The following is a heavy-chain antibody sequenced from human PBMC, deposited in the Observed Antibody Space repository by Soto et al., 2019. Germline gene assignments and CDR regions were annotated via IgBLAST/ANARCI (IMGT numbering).Heavy chain of an antibody. Sequence: GGSLRLSCAASGFTFSSYAMSWVRQAPGQGLEWVSAISGSGSNPYYADSVKGRFTISRDNSKNTLYLQMNSLRAEDTALYYWAKSFSITTPTEFDTRGQETVLPISS. J-gene: IGHJ4*02. CDR2: ISGSGSNP. CDR3: AKSFSITTPTEFDT. D-gene: IGHD3-16*01. CDR1: GFTFSSYA. V-gene: IGHV3-23*01.